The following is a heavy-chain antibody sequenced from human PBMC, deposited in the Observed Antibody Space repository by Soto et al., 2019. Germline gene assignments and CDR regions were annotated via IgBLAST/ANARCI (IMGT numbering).Heavy chain of an antibody. J-gene: IGHJ4*02. CDR2: IYSSGST. CDR3: ASGGIHYDFWSGYYPRALDY. CDR1: GGSVSSDTHY. Sequence: SETLSLTCTVSGGSVSSDTHYWSWIRQPPGKRLEWIGFIYSSGSTNYNPSLKSRVTMSVDTSKNQFSLKLSSVTAADTAVYYCASGGIHYDFWSGYYPRALDYWGQGTLVTVSS. V-gene: IGHV4-61*01. D-gene: IGHD3-3*01.